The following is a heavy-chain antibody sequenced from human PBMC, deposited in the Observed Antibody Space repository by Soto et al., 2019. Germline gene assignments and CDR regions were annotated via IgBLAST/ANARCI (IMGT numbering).Heavy chain of an antibody. J-gene: IGHJ6*02. D-gene: IGHD3-10*01. CDR3: ARDRVLRRSLWFGELLLSFRGSLSGMDV. CDR1: GYTFTSYD. CDR2: MNPNSGNT. Sequence: QVQLVQSGAEVKKPGASVKVSCKASGYTFTSYDINWVRQATGQGLEWMGWMNPNSGNTGYAQKFQGRVTMTRNTSIRTAYMELSRRRSEDTAVYYCARDRVLRRSLWFGELLLSFRGSLSGMDVWGQGTTVTVSS. V-gene: IGHV1-8*01.